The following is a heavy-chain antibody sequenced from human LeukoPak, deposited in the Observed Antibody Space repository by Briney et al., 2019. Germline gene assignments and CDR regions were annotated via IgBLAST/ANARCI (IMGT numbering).Heavy chain of an antibody. D-gene: IGHD1-7*01. J-gene: IGHJ4*02. CDR1: GSSISSDYY. Sequence: SETLSLTCSVSGSSISSDYYWSWIRQPPGKGPEWIGYIYYSGSTNYNPSLKSRVTISVDTSKNQFSLKLSSVTAADTAVYYCARAGSGGNWNYFAPSGYYFDYWGQGTLVTVSS. CDR3: ARAGSGGNWNYFAPSGYYFDY. V-gene: IGHV4-61*01. CDR2: IYYSGST.